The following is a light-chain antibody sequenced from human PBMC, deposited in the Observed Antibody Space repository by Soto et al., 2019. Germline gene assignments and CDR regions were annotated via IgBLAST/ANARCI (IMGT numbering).Light chain of an antibody. V-gene: IGKV3-20*01. CDR3: QQYGSSPFT. CDR1: QSVSSSY. CDR2: GAS. J-gene: IGKJ3*01. Sequence: ESVLTQSPGTLSMSPGERATLSCRASQSVSSSYSAWYQQKPGQAPRLLIYGASSRVTGIPDRFSGSGSGTDFTLTISRLDPEDFAVYYCQQYGSSPFTFGPVTKVDIK.